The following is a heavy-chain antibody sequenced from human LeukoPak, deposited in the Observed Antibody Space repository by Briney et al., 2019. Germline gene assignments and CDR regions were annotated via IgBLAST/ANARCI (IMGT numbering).Heavy chain of an antibody. CDR3: TRAVAAADFSPGY. D-gene: IGHD6-13*01. V-gene: IGHV3-21*01. J-gene: IGHJ4*02. Sequence: GGSLRLSCAASGFTFSSYSMNWVRQAPGKGLEWVSCISSSSSYIYYADSVKGRFTISRDNAKNSVYLQMNSLRAEDTAVYYCTRAVAAADFSPGYWGQGTLVTVSS. CDR2: ISSSSSYI. CDR1: GFTFSSYS.